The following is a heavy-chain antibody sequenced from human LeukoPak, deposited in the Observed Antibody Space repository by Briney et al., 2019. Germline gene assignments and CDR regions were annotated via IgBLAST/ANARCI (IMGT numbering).Heavy chain of an antibody. V-gene: IGHV3-30*04. D-gene: IGHD2-15*01. J-gene: IGHJ4*02. Sequence: PGGSLRLSCAASGFTFSSYAMHWVRQAPGKGLEWVAVISYDGSNKYYADSVKGRFTISRDNSKNTLYLQMNSLRAEDTAVYYCARDVLNIVVVVAATGVMDYWGQGTLVTVSS. CDR2: ISYDGSNK. CDR3: ARDVLNIVVVVAATGVMDY. CDR1: GFTFSSYA.